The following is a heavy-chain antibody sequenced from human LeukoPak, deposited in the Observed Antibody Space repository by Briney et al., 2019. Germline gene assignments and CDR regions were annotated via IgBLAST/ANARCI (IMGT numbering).Heavy chain of an antibody. D-gene: IGHD3-10*01. V-gene: IGHV3-53*01. CDR3: ASGSGSYRTHYYYMDV. J-gene: IGHJ6*03. Sequence: GGSLRLSCAASGFTVSSNYMSWVRQAPGKGLEWVSVIYSGGSTYYADSVKGRFTISRDNSKNTLYLQMNSLRAEDTAVYYCASGSGSYRTHYYYMDVWGTGTTVTVSS. CDR1: GFTVSSNY. CDR2: IYSGGST.